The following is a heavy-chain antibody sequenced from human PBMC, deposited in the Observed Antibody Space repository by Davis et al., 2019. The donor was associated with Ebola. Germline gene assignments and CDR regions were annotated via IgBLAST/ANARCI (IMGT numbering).Heavy chain of an antibody. J-gene: IGHJ5*02. CDR2: ISYDGSNK. V-gene: IGHV3-30-3*01. D-gene: IGHD2-8*01. CDR3: ARYRVPYCSNGVCYSWFDP. Sequence: PGGSLRLSCAASGFTFSNYAMHWVRQAPSKGLEWVAIISYDGSNKYYADSVKGRFTISRDNSKNTLYLQLNILRAEDTAVYYCARYRVPYCSNGVCYSWFDPWGQGTLVTVSS. CDR1: GFTFSNYA.